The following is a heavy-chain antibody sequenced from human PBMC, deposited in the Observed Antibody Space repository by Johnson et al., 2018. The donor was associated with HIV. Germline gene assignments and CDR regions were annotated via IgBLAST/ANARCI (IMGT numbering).Heavy chain of an antibody. D-gene: IGHD2-15*01. J-gene: IGHJ3*02. V-gene: IGHV3-9*01. CDR3: ARDRRVSREGYCSGGTCYPYIAYSDAFDI. CDR2: ISWNSGSI. Sequence: VLLVESGGGLVQPGRSLRLSCAASGFTFDDYAMHWVRQAPGKGLEWVSGISWNSGSIGYADSVKGRFTISRDNAKNSLYLQMNSLRAEYTALYYCARDRRVSREGYCSGGTCYPYIAYSDAFDIWGQGTMVTVSS. CDR1: GFTFDDYA.